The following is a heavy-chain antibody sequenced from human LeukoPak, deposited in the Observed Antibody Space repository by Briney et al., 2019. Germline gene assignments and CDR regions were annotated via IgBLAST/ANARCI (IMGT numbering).Heavy chain of an antibody. J-gene: IGHJ3*02. Sequence: GGSLRLSCAASGFTFSDHYMDWVRQAPGKGLEWVGRITSKPYSYATEYAASVNGRFTISRDDSRNSLYLQMNSLKSEDTAVYYCARRLPGDGSDIWGQGTMVTVSS. V-gene: IGHV3-72*01. CDR3: ARRLPGDGSDI. CDR1: GFTFSDHY. CDR2: ITSKPYSYAT.